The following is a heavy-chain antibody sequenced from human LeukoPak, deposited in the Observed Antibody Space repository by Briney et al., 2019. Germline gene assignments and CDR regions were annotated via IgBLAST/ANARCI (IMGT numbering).Heavy chain of an antibody. Sequence: GGSLRLSCAASGFTFSSYEMNWVRQAPGKGLEWVSYISSSGSTIYYADSVKGRFTISRDNAKNSLYLQMNSLRAEDTAVYYCARGNYYDSSGYFDYRGQGTLVTVSS. D-gene: IGHD3-22*01. J-gene: IGHJ4*02. V-gene: IGHV3-48*03. CDR2: ISSSGSTI. CDR3: ARGNYYDSSGYFDY. CDR1: GFTFSSYE.